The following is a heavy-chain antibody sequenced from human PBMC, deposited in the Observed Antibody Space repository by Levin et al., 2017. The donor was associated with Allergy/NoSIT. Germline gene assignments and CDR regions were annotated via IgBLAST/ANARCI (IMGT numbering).Heavy chain of an antibody. Sequence: GESLKISCAASGFTFSSFGIHWVRQAPGKGLEWVALIWYDGSNKYYADSVKGRFTISRDNPKNTLSLQVNSLRAEDTAVYYCARAAADGTYHYYYYMDVWGKGTTVTVSS. V-gene: IGHV3-33*01. CDR3: ARAAADGTYHYYYYMDV. J-gene: IGHJ6*03. D-gene: IGHD6-13*01. CDR1: GFTFSSFG. CDR2: IWYDGSNK.